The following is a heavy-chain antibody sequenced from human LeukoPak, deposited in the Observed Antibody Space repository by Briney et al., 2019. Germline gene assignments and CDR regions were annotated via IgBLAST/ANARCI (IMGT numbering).Heavy chain of an antibody. CDR1: GFMFSRLG. CDR3: ARDFSLWFAFDY. Sequence: GRSLRLSCTASGFMFSRLGMQWVRQAPGEGLEWVAMIWRDGSVEEYADSVKGRFTISRDNAKNSLYLQMNSLRAEDTAVYYCARDFSLWFAFDYWGQGTLVTVSS. V-gene: IGHV3-33*01. CDR2: IWRDGSVE. J-gene: IGHJ4*02. D-gene: IGHD3-10*01.